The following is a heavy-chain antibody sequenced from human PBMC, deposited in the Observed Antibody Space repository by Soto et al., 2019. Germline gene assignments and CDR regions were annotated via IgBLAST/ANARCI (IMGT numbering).Heavy chain of an antibody. V-gene: IGHV4-31*03. J-gene: IGHJ6*02. CDR2: IYYSGST. D-gene: IGHD1-26*01. Sequence: QVQLQESGPGLVKPSQTLSLTCTVSGGSISSGGYYWSWIRQHPGKGLEWIGYIYYSGSTYYNPYLKGRVTISVDTSKNQFSLKLSSVTAADTAVYYCARDWGATTDYYYGMDVWGQGTTVTVSS. CDR1: GGSISSGGYY. CDR3: ARDWGATTDYYYGMDV.